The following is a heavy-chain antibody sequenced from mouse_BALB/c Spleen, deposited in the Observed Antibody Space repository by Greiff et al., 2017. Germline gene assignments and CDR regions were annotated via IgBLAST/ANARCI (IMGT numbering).Heavy chain of an antibody. CDR3: ASHYLRYLDY. Sequence: EVQLMESGGGLVQPGGSLKLSCAASGFTFSSYTMSWVRQTPEKRLEWVAYISNGGGSTYYPDTVKGRFTISRDNAKNTLYLQMSSLKSEDTAMYYCASHYLRYLDYWGQGTTLTVSS. CDR2: ISNGGGST. CDR1: GFTFSSYT. V-gene: IGHV5-12-2*01. J-gene: IGHJ2*01.